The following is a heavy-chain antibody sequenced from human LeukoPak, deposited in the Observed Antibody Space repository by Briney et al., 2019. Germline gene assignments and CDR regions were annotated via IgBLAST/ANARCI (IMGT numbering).Heavy chain of an antibody. CDR2: IYPGDSDT. J-gene: IGHJ4*02. CDR1: RYSFTSYC. D-gene: IGHD4-11*01. V-gene: IGHV5-51*01. Sequence: GESLKICCKGYRYSFTSYCIGWVRQMPGKGLEWMGIIYPGDSDTRYSPSFQGQVTISADKSISTAYLQWSSLRASDTAMYYCATHSYSHTWQGANFAYWGQGTLVTVSS. CDR3: ATHSYSHTWQGANFAY.